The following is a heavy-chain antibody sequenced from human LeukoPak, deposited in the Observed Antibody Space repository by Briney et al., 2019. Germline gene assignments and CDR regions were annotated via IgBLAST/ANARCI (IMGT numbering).Heavy chain of an antibody. CDR2: IYYSGST. Sequence: PSETLSLTCTVSGGSISSYYWSWIRQPPGKGLEWIGYIYYSGSTNYNPSLKSRVTISVDTSKNQFSLKLSSVTAADTAVYYCARDRSSSWSVDYFDYWGQGTLVTVSS. CDR3: ARDRSSSWSVDYFDY. J-gene: IGHJ4*02. V-gene: IGHV4-59*12. CDR1: GGSISSYY. D-gene: IGHD6-13*01.